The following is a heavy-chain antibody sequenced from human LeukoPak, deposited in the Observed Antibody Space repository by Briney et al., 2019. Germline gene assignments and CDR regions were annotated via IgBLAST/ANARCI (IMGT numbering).Heavy chain of an antibody. CDR1: GYSFTSYW. V-gene: IGHV5-51*01. Sequence: GESLKISCKSSGYSFTSYWIGWVRQMPGKGLEWMGIIYPGDSDTRYSPSFQGQVTISADKSISTAYLQWSSLKASDTAMYYCARHGYCTNGVCNWFDPWGQGTLVTVSS. CDR2: IYPGDSDT. D-gene: IGHD2-8*01. J-gene: IGHJ5*02. CDR3: ARHGYCTNGVCNWFDP.